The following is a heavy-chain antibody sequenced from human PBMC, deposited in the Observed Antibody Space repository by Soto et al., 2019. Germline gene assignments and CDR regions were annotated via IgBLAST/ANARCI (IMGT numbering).Heavy chain of an antibody. V-gene: IGHV4-59*11. J-gene: IGHJ4*02. CDR1: GGCLSGPS. Sequence: LEDLALASTASGGCLSGPSWTWRRPRPGRGLQWRGFVSDYGKTKSDASLKGRLTISLDTSKKEVSLRLTSVTAADTALYYCASGRAIYREWDYFDTWGQGAQVTVSS. CDR3: ASGRAIYREWDYFDT. CDR2: VSDYGKT. D-gene: IGHD1-26*01.